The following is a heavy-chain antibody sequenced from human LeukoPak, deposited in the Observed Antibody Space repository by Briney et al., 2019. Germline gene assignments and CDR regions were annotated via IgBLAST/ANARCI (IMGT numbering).Heavy chain of an antibody. Sequence: SETLSLTCTVSGGSISSYYWSWIRQPPGKGLEWIGYIYYSGSTNYNPSLKSRVTISVDTSKNQFSLKLSSVTAADTAVYYCARGPWSRLVIHPPEYYFDYWGQGTLVTVSS. CDR1: GGSISSYY. CDR2: IYYSGST. CDR3: ARGPWSRLVIHPPEYYFDY. V-gene: IGHV4-59*01. D-gene: IGHD3-9*01. J-gene: IGHJ4*02.